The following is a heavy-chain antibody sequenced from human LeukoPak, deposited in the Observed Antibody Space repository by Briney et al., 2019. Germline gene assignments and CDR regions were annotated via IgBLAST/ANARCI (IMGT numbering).Heavy chain of an antibody. V-gene: IGHV1-18*01. Sequence: ASVKVSCKASGYTFTSYGINWVRQAPGQGLEWMRWISAYNGNTNYAQNLQVRVTMTTDTSTSTAYMELRSLRSDDTAVYYCARDDRYGSGSYYSYRGQGTLVTVSS. CDR1: GYTFTSYG. CDR3: ARDDRYGSGSYYSY. CDR2: ISAYNGNT. J-gene: IGHJ4*02. D-gene: IGHD3-10*01.